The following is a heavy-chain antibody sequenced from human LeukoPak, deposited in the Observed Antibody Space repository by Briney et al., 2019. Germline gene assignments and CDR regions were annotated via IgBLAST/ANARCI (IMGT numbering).Heavy chain of an antibody. CDR2: IYYSGTT. D-gene: IGHD3-10*01. Sequence: SETLSLTCTVSGGSISSYYWSWIRQPPGKRPEWIGYIYYSGTTNYNPSLKSRVTISVDTPKNQFSLKLSSVTAADTAVYYCARQSLGPSRSGTSNIWFDPWGQGTLVTVSS. CDR1: GGSISSYY. CDR3: ARQSLGPSRSGTSNIWFDP. V-gene: IGHV4-59*08. J-gene: IGHJ5*02.